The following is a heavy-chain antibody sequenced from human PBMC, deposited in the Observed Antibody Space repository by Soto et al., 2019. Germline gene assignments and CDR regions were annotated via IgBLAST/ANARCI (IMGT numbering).Heavy chain of an antibody. J-gene: IGHJ4*02. CDR2: ISWHSGNI. Sequence: EVQLEESGGALVQPGRSLRLSCAASGFTFDDYAMYWVRQVLGKGLEWVSSISWHSGNIDYADSVKGRFTNSRNNAKNSICLQMNGHIPEDTALYYCVRSKGGYSYGTPFDYWGQGTLVTVCS. CDR3: VRSKGGYSYGTPFDY. D-gene: IGHD5-18*01. V-gene: IGHV3-9*01. CDR1: GFTFDDYA.